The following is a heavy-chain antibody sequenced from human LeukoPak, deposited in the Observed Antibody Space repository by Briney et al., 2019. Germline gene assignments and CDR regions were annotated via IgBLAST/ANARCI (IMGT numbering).Heavy chain of an antibody. V-gene: IGHV1-18*01. D-gene: IGHD3-10*01. CDR2: ISAYNGNT. CDR1: GYTFTTYV. Sequence: ASVKVSCKASGYTFTTYVITWVRQAPGQGLEWMGWISAYNGNTNYAQKLQGRVTMTTDTSTSTAYMELRSLRSDDTAVYYCARDTYGSGSYYFDYWGQGSLVTVSS. J-gene: IGHJ4*02. CDR3: ARDTYGSGSYYFDY.